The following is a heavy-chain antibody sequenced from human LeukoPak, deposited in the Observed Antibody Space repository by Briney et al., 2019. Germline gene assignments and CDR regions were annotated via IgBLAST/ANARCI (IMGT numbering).Heavy chain of an antibody. CDR2: IIPILGIA. CDR1: GGTFSTYT. CDR3: AIPAHDRDSSGYYLGAFDI. V-gene: IGHV1-69*02. Sequence: SVKVSCKASGGTFSTYTISLVRQAPGQGLEWMGRIIPILGIANYAQKFQGRVTITADKSTSTAYMELSSLRSEDTAVYYCAIPAHDRDSSGYYLGAFDIWGQGTMVTVSS. D-gene: IGHD3-22*01. J-gene: IGHJ3*02.